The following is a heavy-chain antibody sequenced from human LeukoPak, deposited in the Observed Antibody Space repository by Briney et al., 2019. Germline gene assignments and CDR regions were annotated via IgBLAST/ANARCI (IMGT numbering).Heavy chain of an antibody. CDR3: AREVGGYSGYDRPLVLGY. CDR2: INPNSGGT. D-gene: IGHD5-12*01. Sequence: ASVKVSCKASGYTFTGYYMHWVRQAPGQGLEWMGWINPNSGGTNYAQKFQGWVTMTRDTSISTAYMELSRLRSDDTAVYYCAREVGGYSGYDRPLVLGYWGQGTLVTVSS. V-gene: IGHV1-2*04. J-gene: IGHJ4*02. CDR1: GYTFTGYY.